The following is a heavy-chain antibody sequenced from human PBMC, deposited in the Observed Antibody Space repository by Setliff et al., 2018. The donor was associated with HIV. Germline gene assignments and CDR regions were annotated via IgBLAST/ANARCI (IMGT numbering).Heavy chain of an antibody. Sequence: SETLSLTCTISGVYISNYHWGWIRQPPGRGLEWIGSIHTTGSTYYDPSLESRVTISVASSKTQFSLKLRSVTAADTAVYYCARHMGVYSSPLMVWGQGKLVTVSS. V-gene: IGHV4-4*08. CDR2: IHTTGST. J-gene: IGHJ4*02. CDR1: GVYISNYH. D-gene: IGHD6-13*01. CDR3: ARHMGVYSSPLMV.